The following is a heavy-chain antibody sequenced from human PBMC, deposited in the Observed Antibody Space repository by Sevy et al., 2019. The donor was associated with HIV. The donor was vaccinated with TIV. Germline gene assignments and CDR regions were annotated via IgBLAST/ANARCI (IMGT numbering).Heavy chain of an antibody. J-gene: IGHJ4*02. CDR1: GGSISSYY. Sequence: SETLSLTCTVSGGSISSYYWSWIRQPPGKGLEWIGSIYYTGSTYYSPSLQSRVTISVDTSKSQFSLRLSSVTAPDTAVYYCASGYSSGYNFDFWGQGSLVTVSS. D-gene: IGHD5-18*01. V-gene: IGHV4-59*05. CDR2: IYYTGST. CDR3: ASGYSSGYNFDF.